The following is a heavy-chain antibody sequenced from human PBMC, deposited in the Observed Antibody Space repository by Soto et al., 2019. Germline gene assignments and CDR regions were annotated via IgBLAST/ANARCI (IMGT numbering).Heavy chain of an antibody. D-gene: IGHD3-10*01. CDR2: ISYDGSNK. CDR3: ARGAVLDY. Sequence: QVQLVESGGGVVQPGRSLRLSCAASGFTFSSYAMHWVRQAPGKGLEWVAVISYDGSNKYYADSVKGRFTISRDNSKNTLYLQMNSLRAEDTAVYYCARGAVLDYWGQETLVTVSS. CDR1: GFTFSSYA. J-gene: IGHJ4*02. V-gene: IGHV3-30-3*01.